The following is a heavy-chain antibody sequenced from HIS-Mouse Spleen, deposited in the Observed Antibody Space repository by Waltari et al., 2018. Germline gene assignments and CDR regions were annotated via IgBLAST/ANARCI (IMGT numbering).Heavy chain of an antibody. D-gene: IGHD1-1*01. J-gene: IGHJ3*02. V-gene: IGHV1-2*02. CDR1: GYTFTGYY. Sequence: QVQLVQSGAEVKKPGASVKVSCKASGYTFTGYYMHWVRQAPGQGLEWIGWSNTNSGGTNYAQKFKGRVTMTRDTSISTAYMELSRLRSDDTAVYYCARGTGTDAFDIWGQGTMVTVSS. CDR2: SNTNSGGT. CDR3: ARGTGTDAFDI.